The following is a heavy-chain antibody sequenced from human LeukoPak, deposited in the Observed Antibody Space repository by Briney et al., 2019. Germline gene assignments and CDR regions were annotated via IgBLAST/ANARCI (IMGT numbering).Heavy chain of an antibody. D-gene: IGHD3-10*01. J-gene: IGHJ4*02. V-gene: IGHV3-30-3*01. CDR2: ISYDGSNE. CDR1: GFTFSRYA. CDR3: ARVGYYSSGPFSYFDY. Sequence: ERSLRLSCAASGFTFSRYAMHWVRQAPGKGLEWVAVISYDGSNEYYADSVKGRFTISRDSSENTLYLQMNSLRVEDTAVYYCARVGYYSSGPFSYFDYWGQGTLVTVSS.